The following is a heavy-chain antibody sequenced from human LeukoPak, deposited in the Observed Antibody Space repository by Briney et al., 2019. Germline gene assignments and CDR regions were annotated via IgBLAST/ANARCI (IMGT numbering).Heavy chain of an antibody. CDR2: NNPNSGGT. V-gene: IGHV1-2*02. D-gene: IGHD1-26*01. J-gene: IGHJ5*02. CDR3: ARSLGVGAAEVNWFDP. Sequence: ASVKVSCKASGYTFIGFYMHWVRQAPGQGLEWLGWNNPNSGGTYYAQKFQGRVTMTRDTSISTAYMELSGLTSDDTAVYYCARSLGVGAAEVNWFDPWGQGTLVTVSS. CDR1: GYTFIGFY.